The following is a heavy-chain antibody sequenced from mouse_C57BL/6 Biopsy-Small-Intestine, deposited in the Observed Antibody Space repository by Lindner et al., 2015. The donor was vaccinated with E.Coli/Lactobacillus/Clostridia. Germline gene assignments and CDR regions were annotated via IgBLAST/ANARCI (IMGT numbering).Heavy chain of an antibody. CDR3: ATYRRADIGAFWFDY. V-gene: IGHV1S29*02. D-gene: IGHD2-2*01. J-gene: IGHJ4*01. CDR2: INPYSGAT. Sequence: SVKVSCKASGYTFTGYNMHWFRQAPGQGLEWMGRINPYSGATDYAQNFQGRVTMTRDTSISTAYMEVNSLRSDDTALYYCATYRRADIGAFWFDYWGQGTLVTVSS. CDR1: GYTFTGYN.